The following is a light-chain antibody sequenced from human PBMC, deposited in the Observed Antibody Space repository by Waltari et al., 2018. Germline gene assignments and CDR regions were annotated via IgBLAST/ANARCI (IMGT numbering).Light chain of an antibody. Sequence: DIQMTQSPSSLSASVGDRVTITCRASQSISSYLNWYQQKPGKAPKLLSYAASSLHSGVPSRFSGSGSGTDFTLNISSLQPEDFATYYCQQSYSTLMYTFGQGTKLEIK. CDR1: QSISSY. V-gene: IGKV1-39*01. J-gene: IGKJ2*01. CDR2: AAS. CDR3: QQSYSTLMYT.